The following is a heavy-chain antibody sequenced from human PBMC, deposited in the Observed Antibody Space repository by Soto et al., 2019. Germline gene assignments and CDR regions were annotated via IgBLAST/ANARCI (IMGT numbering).Heavy chain of an antibody. J-gene: IGHJ4*02. D-gene: IGHD3-3*01. V-gene: IGHV3-30-3*01. CDR2: ISSDGINK. CDR3: AATHYDVWSGYVDY. Sequence: GGSLRLSCAASGFTFTTLHWVRQAPGKGLEWLAVISSDGINKYDADSVKGRFTISRDKSNNTLYLQMNNLRAEDTAVYYCAATHYDVWSGYVDYWGQGIQVTVSS. CDR1: GFTFTT.